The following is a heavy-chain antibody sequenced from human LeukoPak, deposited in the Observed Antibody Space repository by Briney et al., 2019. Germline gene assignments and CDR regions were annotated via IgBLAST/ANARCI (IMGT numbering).Heavy chain of an antibody. Sequence: PSETLSLTCAVYGGSFRDYYWSWIRQPAGKGLEWIGEINHSGSTNYNPSLKSRVTISLDTSKNQFSLKLTSVTAADTAVYYCAKAPYLSSGSWGQGILVAASS. D-gene: IGHD3-22*01. CDR2: INHSGST. CDR3: AKAPYLSSGS. J-gene: IGHJ3*01. CDR1: GGSFRDYY. V-gene: IGHV4-34*01.